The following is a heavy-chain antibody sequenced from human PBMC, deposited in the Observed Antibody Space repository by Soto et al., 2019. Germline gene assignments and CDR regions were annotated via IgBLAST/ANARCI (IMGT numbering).Heavy chain of an antibody. CDR3: ASAGGFYGMDV. V-gene: IGHV4-31*03. CDR2: IYYSGST. J-gene: IGHJ6*02. D-gene: IGHD6-13*01. CDR1: GGSISSGGYY. Sequence: QVQLQESGPGLVKPSQTLSLTCTVSGGSISSGGYYWSWSRQHPGKGLEWIGYIYYSGSTYYNPSLKSXXTXSXXTSKNPFSLKLSSVTAADTAVYYCASAGGFYGMDVWGQGTTVTVSS.